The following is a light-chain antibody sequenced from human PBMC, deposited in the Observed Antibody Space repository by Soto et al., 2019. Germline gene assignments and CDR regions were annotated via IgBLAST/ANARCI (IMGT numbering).Light chain of an antibody. CDR1: SSDVGGYDY. CDR3: SSYTNRYTLV. J-gene: IGLJ3*02. V-gene: IGLV2-14*01. Sequence: QSALTQPASVSGSPGQSITISCTGTSSDVGGYDYVSWYQQHPGMAPRLMIYEVSNRPSGISTRFSGSKSGNTASLTISGLQAEDAADYYCSSYTNRYTLVFGGGTKLTVL. CDR2: EVS.